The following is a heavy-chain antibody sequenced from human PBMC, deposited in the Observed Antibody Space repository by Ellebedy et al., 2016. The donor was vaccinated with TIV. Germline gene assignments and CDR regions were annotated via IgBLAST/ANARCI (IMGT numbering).Heavy chain of an antibody. CDR1: GGSASPSDFY. D-gene: IGHD5-24*01. V-gene: IGHV4-61*08. J-gene: IGHJ4*02. CDR2: VHYSGST. CDR3: EREGTDGYNYFDY. Sequence: MPSETLSLTCTVSGGSASPSDFYWNWIRQPPGKGLEWIAYVHYSGSTHYKPSLESRRTISVDTSKNQVSLKRTSVTAADTAVYYCEREGTDGYNYFDYWGRGTLVTVSS.